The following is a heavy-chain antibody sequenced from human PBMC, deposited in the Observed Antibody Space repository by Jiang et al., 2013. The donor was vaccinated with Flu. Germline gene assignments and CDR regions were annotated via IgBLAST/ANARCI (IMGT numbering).Heavy chain of an antibody. CDR2: TYYRSKWYN. CDR1: GDSVSSNSAA. V-gene: IGHV6-1*01. D-gene: IGHD3-16*02. J-gene: IGHJ4*02. CDR3: AREESIMITFGGVIVIGDPYFDY. Sequence: QTLSLTCAISGDSVSSNSAAWNWIRQSPSRGLEWLGRTYYRSKWYNDYAVSVKSRITINPDTSKNQFSLQLNSVTPEDTAVYYCAREESIMITFGGVIVIGDPYFDYWAREPWSPSPQ.